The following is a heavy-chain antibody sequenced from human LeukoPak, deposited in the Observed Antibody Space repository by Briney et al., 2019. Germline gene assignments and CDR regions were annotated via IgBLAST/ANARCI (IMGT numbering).Heavy chain of an antibody. CDR1: GFSFSSYG. CDR2: ISYDGSNK. J-gene: IGHJ4*02. Sequence: AGGSLRLSCAASGFSFSSYGMHWVRQAPGKGLEWVAVISYDGSNKYYADSVKGRFTISRDNSKNTLYLQMNSLRAEDTAVYYCAKDEIRYGYVGGFDYWGQGTLVTVSS. D-gene: IGHD5-18*01. V-gene: IGHV3-30*18. CDR3: AKDEIRYGYVGGFDY.